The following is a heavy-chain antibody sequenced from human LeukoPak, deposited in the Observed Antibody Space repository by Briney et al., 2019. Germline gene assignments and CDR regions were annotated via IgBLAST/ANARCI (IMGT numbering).Heavy chain of an antibody. Sequence: ASVKVSCKASGYTLRNYDISWVRQAPGQGLEWMGWISVYNGNTNYAQKFQGRVTMTTDTSTSTAYMELRSLKSDDTAMYYCARVDAGNYYGHDFWGQGTLVTVTS. V-gene: IGHV1-18*01. J-gene: IGHJ4*02. CDR3: ARVDAGNYYGHDF. D-gene: IGHD1-26*01. CDR2: ISVYNGNT. CDR1: GYTLRNYD.